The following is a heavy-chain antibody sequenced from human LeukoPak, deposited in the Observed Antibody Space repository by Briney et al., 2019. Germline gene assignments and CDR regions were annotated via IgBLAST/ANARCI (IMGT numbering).Heavy chain of an antibody. CDR3: ATRGYSYEGHLYFDY. D-gene: IGHD5-18*01. J-gene: IGHJ4*02. CDR1: GYTLFNFG. V-gene: IGHV1-18*01. Sequence: ASVMVSCKPSGYTLFNFGISCVRQAPGQGLEWMGWISFYNGNTNYAQKFRDRVTMTTDTSTSTAYLELRNLRSDDTAVYYCATRGYSYEGHLYFDYWGQGTLVTVSS. CDR2: ISFYNGNT.